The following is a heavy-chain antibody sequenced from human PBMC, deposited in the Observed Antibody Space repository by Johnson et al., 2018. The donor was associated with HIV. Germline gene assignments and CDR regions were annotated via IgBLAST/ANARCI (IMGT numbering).Heavy chain of an antibody. V-gene: IGHV3-30*04. Sequence: QEQLVESGGGVVQPGRSLRLSCAASGFTFSSYPMHWVRQAPGKGLEWVAFISYDGSNKYYADSVKGRFTISRDNSKNTMYLQMNSLRAEDTAVYYCAKSPGKDHGGNSGGIDIWGQGTMVTVSA. CDR1: GFTFSSYP. CDR2: ISYDGSNK. D-gene: IGHD4-23*01. J-gene: IGHJ3*02. CDR3: AKSPGKDHGGNSGGIDI.